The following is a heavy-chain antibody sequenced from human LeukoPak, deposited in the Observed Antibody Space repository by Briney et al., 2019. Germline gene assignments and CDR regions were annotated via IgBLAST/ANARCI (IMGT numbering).Heavy chain of an antibody. D-gene: IGHD3-10*01. CDR2: IPYDGSNK. Sequence: GGSLRLSCAASGFTLSSYGMHWVRQAPGKGLEWVAFIPYDGSNKFYADSVKGRFTISRDNSKNTLYLQMNSLRTEDTAVYYCAKGVGGSANYYYMDVWGKGTTVTVSS. V-gene: IGHV3-30*02. CDR1: GFTLSSYG. J-gene: IGHJ6*03. CDR3: AKGVGGSANYYYMDV.